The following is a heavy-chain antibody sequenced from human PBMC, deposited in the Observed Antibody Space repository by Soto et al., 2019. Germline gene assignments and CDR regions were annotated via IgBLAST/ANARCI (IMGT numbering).Heavy chain of an antibody. J-gene: IGHJ4*02. V-gene: IGHV4-59*12. CDR2: IYHSGST. CDR3: ARGQVVAAQH. D-gene: IGHD2-15*01. CDR1: SGSISSYY. Sequence: PSETLSLTCTVSSGSISSYYWSWIRQPPGKGLEWIGYIYHSGSTYYNPSLKSRVTISVDRSKNQFSLKLSSVTAADTAVYYCARGQVVAAQHWGQGTLVTVSS.